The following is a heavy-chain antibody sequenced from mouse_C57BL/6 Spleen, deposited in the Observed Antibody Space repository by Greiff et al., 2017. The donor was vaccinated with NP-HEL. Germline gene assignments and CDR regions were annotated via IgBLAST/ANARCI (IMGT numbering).Heavy chain of an antibody. V-gene: IGHV1-82*01. CDR3: ARGNWDDYFDY. CDR2: IYPGDGDT. CDR1: GYAFSSSW. J-gene: IGHJ2*01. D-gene: IGHD4-1*01. Sequence: VQLKESGPELVKPGASVKISCKASGYAFSSSWMNWVKQRPGKGLEWIGRIYPGDGDTNYNGKFKGKATLTADKSSSTAYMQLSSLTSEDSAVYFCARGNWDDYFDYWGQGTTLTVSS.